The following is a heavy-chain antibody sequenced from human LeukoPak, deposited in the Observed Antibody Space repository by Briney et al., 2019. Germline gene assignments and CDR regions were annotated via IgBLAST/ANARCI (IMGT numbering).Heavy chain of an antibody. J-gene: IGHJ4*02. V-gene: IGHV3-NL1*01. CDR1: GFTFSSYG. D-gene: IGHD6-19*01. CDR3: ASWPVGWYGEDS. CDR2: IYGGGST. Sequence: GGSLRLSCAASGFTFSSYGMHWLRQAPGKGLEGVSVIYGGGSTYYADSVKGRFTISRDTPKNTLYLQMNSLRVEDTAVYYCASWPVGWYGEDSWGQGTLVTVSS.